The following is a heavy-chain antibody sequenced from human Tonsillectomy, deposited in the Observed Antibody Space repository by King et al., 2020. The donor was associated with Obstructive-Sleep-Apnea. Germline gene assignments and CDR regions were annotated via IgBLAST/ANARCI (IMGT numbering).Heavy chain of an antibody. CDR3: AREGRYGDYVGYFDY. Sequence: VQLQESGPGLVKPSQTLSLTCTVSGGSIISGGYYWSWIRQHPGKGLEWIGYIYYSGSTYYNPSLKSRVTISVDTSKNQFFLKLSAVTAAETAVYYCAREGRYGDYVGYFDYWGQGTLVTVSS. CDR1: GGSIISGGYY. V-gene: IGHV4-31*03. D-gene: IGHD4-17*01. CDR2: IYYSGST. J-gene: IGHJ4*02.